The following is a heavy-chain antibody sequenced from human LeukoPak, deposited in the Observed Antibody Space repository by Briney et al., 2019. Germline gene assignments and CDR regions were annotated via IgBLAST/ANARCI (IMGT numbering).Heavy chain of an antibody. CDR1: GFTFSSYA. Sequence: GGSLRLSCAASGFTFSSYAMHWVRQAPGKGLEWVAVISYDGSNKYHADSVKGQFTISRDNSENTLYLQMNSLRAEDTAVYYCARRRENFDYWGQGTLVTVSS. V-gene: IGHV3-30*04. J-gene: IGHJ4*02. CDR2: ISYDGSNK. CDR3: ARRRENFDY.